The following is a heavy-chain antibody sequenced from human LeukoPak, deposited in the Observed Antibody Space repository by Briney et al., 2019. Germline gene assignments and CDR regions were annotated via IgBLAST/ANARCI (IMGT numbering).Heavy chain of an antibody. CDR1: GGSISSYY. D-gene: IGHD3-22*01. Sequence: PSETLSLTCTVSGGSISSYYWSWIRQPAGKGLEWIGRIYTSGSTNYNPSLKSRVTMSVDTSKNQFSLKLSSVTAADTAVYYCARDWGNYYDSSGYLVGYWYFDLWGRGTLVTVSS. J-gene: IGHJ2*01. CDR2: IYTSGST. V-gene: IGHV4-4*07. CDR3: ARDWGNYYDSSGYLVGYWYFDL.